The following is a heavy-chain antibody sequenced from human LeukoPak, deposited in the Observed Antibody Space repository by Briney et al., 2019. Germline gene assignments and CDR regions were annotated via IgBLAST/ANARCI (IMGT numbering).Heavy chain of an antibody. J-gene: IGHJ3*02. V-gene: IGHV3-64D*06. D-gene: IGHD3-22*01. Sequence: PGGSLRLSCSASGFTFSSYAMLWVRQAPGKGLEYVSTIGSNGGSTYYADSVKGRFTISRDNSKNTLYLQMSSLRAEDAAVYYCVKGGIVVLISAFDIWGQGTMVTVSS. CDR3: VKGGIVVLISAFDI. CDR2: IGSNGGST. CDR1: GFTFSSYA.